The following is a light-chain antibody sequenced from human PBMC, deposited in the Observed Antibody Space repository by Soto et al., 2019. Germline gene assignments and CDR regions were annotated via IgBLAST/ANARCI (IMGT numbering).Light chain of an antibody. CDR2: DAS. J-gene: IGKJ4*01. V-gene: IGKV3-11*01. Sequence: EIVLTQSPATLSLSPGERATLSCRASQSVSRYLAWYQQKPGQAPRLLNYDASNRATGIPARFSCSGSGTDFTLTISSLEPEDFAVYYCQQRSDWPSNFGVGTKVQIK. CDR3: QQRSDWPSN. CDR1: QSVSRY.